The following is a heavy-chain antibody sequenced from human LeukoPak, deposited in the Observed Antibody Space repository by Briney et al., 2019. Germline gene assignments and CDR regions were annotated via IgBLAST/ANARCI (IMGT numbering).Heavy chain of an antibody. Sequence: GRSLRLSCAASGFTFSSYGMHWVRQAPGKGLEWVAVISYDGSNKYYADSVKGRFTISRDNSKNTLYLQMSSLRAEDTAVYYCAAGYDLDYWGQGTLVTVSS. D-gene: IGHD5-12*01. CDR1: GFTFSSYG. CDR3: AAGYDLDY. CDR2: ISYDGSNK. V-gene: IGHV3-30*03. J-gene: IGHJ4*02.